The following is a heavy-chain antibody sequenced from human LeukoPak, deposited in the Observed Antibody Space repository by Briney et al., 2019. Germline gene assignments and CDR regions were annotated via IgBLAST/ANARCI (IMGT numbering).Heavy chain of an antibody. D-gene: IGHD6-19*01. CDR1: GGSISSDY. Sequence: SETLSLTCTVSGGSISSDYWSWIRQPPGKGLEWIGYIYYSGSTNYNPSLKSRVTISVDTSKNQFSLKLSSVTAADTAVYYCARASGGWSYYFDYWGQGTLVTVSS. CDR3: ARASGGWSYYFDY. J-gene: IGHJ4*02. CDR2: IYYSGST. V-gene: IGHV4-59*01.